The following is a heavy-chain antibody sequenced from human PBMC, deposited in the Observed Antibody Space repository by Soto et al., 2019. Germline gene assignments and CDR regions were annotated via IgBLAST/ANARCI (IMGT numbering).Heavy chain of an antibody. D-gene: IGHD3-10*01. J-gene: IGHJ4*02. CDR2: IYSGGST. Sequence: EVQLVESGGGLVQPGGSLRLSCAASGFTVSSNYMSWVRQAPGKGLERVSVIYSGGSTYYADSVKGRFTISRDNSKNTLYLQMNSLRAEDTAVYHCAREGYYGSGDGFGEYWGQGTLVTVSS. CDR1: GFTVSSNY. CDR3: AREGYYGSGDGFGEY. V-gene: IGHV3-66*01.